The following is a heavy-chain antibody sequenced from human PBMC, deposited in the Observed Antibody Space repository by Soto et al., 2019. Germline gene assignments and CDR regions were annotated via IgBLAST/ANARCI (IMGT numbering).Heavy chain of an antibody. V-gene: IGHV3-9*01. D-gene: IGHD3-22*01. CDR2: LTWNGEVL. CDR3: VKDSESSGYLTHLDY. CDR1: GFTLSSDG. J-gene: IGHJ4*02. Sequence: GGSLRLSCVVSGFTLSSDGMHWVRQAPGKGLEWVPGLTWNGEVLGYADSVKGRFTISRDNAKNSLYLEMNSLRPEDTALYYCVKDSESSGYLTHLDYWGQGTQVTVSS.